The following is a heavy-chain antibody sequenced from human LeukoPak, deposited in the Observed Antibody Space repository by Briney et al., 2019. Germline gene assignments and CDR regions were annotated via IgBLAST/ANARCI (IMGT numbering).Heavy chain of an antibody. CDR2: IHHSGGI. CDR3: ARREWTGNYYYGMDV. Sequence: SGTLSLTCAVSGDSISSDIWWNWVRQPPGKGLEWIGEIHHSGGINYNPSLKSRVTISVDTSKNQFSLKLSSVTAADTAVYYCARREWTGNYYYGMDVWGQGTTVTVSS. V-gene: IGHV4-4*02. CDR1: GDSISSDIW. D-gene: IGHD3/OR15-3a*01. J-gene: IGHJ6*02.